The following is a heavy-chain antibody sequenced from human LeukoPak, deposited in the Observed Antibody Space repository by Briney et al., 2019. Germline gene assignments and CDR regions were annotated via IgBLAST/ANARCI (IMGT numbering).Heavy chain of an antibody. V-gene: IGHV1-2*02. CDR2: INPNSGGT. CDR1: GYTFTGYY. Sequence: GASVKVSCKASGYTFTGYYMHWVRQAPGQGLEWMGWINPNSGGTNYAQKFQGRVTMTRDTSISTAYMELSRLRSDDTAVYYCARDLAVALQTGAFDIWGQGTMVTVSS. D-gene: IGHD6-19*01. J-gene: IGHJ3*02. CDR3: ARDLAVALQTGAFDI.